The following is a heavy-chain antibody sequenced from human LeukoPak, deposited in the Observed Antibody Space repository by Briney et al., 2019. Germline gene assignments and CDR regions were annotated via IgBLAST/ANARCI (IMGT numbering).Heavy chain of an antibody. CDR3: ARQVVTGYYDSSGYYGAPWYFDL. V-gene: IGHV4-59*01. CDR2: IYYSGST. D-gene: IGHD3-22*01. J-gene: IGHJ2*01. Sequence: SETLSLTCTVSGGSISSYYWSWIRQPPGKGLEWIGYIYYSGSTNYNPSLKSRVTISVDTSKNQFSLKLSSVTAADTAVYYCARQVVTGYYDSSGYYGAPWYFDLWGRGTLVTVSS. CDR1: GGSISSYY.